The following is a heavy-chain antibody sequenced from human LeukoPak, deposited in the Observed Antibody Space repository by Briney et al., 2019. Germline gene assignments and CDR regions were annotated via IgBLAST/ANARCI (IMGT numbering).Heavy chain of an antibody. CDR2: ISSSGSTI. J-gene: IGHJ4*02. CDR1: GFTFSDYY. CDR3: ARVLVEGSGSYWYYFDD. V-gene: IGHV3-11*01. Sequence: GGSLRLSCAASGFTFSDYYMSWIRQAPGKGLEWVSYISSSGSTIYYEDSVKGRFTISRDNGKNSLYLQMNSLRVEDTAVYYCARVLVEGSGSYWYYFDDWGQGTLVTVSS. D-gene: IGHD3-10*01.